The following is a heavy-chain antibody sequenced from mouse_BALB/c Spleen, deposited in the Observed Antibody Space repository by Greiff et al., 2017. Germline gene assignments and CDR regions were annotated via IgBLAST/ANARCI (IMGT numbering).Heavy chain of an antibody. D-gene: IGHD2-4*01. CDR1: GYAFTNYL. V-gene: IGHV1-54*01. Sequence: VQLQQSGAELVRPGTSVKVSCKASGYAFTNYLIEWVKQRPGQGLEWIGVINPGSGGTNYNEKFKGKATLTADKSSSTAYMQLSSLTSDDSAVYFCARFDYDEGYAMDYWGQGTSVTVSS. J-gene: IGHJ4*01. CDR3: ARFDYDEGYAMDY. CDR2: INPGSGGT.